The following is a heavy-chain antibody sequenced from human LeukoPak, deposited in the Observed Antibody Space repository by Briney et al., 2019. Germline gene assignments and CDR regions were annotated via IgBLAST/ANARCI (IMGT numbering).Heavy chain of an antibody. V-gene: IGHV4-59*01. CDR2: IYYSGST. CDR1: GGSISSYY. CDR3: ARLYYYGSGSIN. Sequence: VKPSETLSLTCTVSGGSISSYYWSWIRQPPGKGLEWIGYIYYSGSTNYNPSPKSRVTISVDTSKNQFSLKLSSVTAADTAVYYCARLYYYGSGSINWGQGTLVTVSS. J-gene: IGHJ4*02. D-gene: IGHD3-10*01.